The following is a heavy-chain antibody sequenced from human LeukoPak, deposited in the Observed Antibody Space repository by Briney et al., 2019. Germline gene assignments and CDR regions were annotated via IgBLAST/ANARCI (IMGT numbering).Heavy chain of an antibody. CDR2: IYYSGST. CDR1: GGSISSYY. J-gene: IGHJ4*02. V-gene: IGHV4-59*01. CDR3: ARGDQVDTAMVPYYFDY. D-gene: IGHD5-18*01. Sequence: SETLSLTCTVSGGSISSYYWSWIRRPPGKGLEWIGYIYYSGSTNYNPSLKSRVTISVDTSKNQFSLKLSSVTAADTAVYYCARGDQVDTAMVPYYFDYWGQGTLVTVSS.